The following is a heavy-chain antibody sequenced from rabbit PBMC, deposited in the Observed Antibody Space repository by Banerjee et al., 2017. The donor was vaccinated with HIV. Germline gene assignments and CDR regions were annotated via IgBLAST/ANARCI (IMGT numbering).Heavy chain of an antibody. CDR2: IDTYSSGST. V-gene: IGHV1S40*01. D-gene: IGHD4-1*01. Sequence: QSLEESGGDLVKPGASLTLTCTASGFSFSGTYCMSWVRQAPGEGLEWIGCIDTYSSGSTYYASWAKGRFTISKTSSTTVTLEMTSLTAADTATYLCARDLAGVIGWNFGLWGPGTLVTVS. J-gene: IGHJ4*01. CDR1: GFSFSGTYC. CDR3: ARDLAGVIGWNFGL.